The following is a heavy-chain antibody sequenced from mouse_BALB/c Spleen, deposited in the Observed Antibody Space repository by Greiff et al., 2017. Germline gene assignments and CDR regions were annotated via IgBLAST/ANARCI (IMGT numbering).Heavy chain of an antibody. J-gene: IGHJ4*01. Sequence: QVQLQQPGAELVKPGASVKMSCKASGYTFTSYNMHWVKQTPGQGLEWIGAIYPGNGDTSYNQKFKGKATLTADKSSSTAYLQLSSLTSEDTAVYYCARYDYDAMDYWGQGTSVTVSS. CDR3: ARYDYDAMDY. V-gene: IGHV1-12*01. CDR1: GYTFTSYN. CDR2: IYPGNGDT.